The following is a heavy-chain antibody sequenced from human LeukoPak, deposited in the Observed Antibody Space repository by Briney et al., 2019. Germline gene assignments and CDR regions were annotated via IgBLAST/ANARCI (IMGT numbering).Heavy chain of an antibody. CDR1: GFEFNVYG. Sequence: PGGSLRLSCAASGFEFNVYGMNWVRQAPGKGLEWVSSISGRGDTTSYADSVKGRFIISRDTSKNTLYLQMNSLRADDTALYYCAKDDSALWFGELSHYFNWWGQGTLVTVSS. V-gene: IGHV3-23*01. J-gene: IGHJ4*02. D-gene: IGHD3-10*01. CDR2: ISGRGDTT. CDR3: AKDDSALWFGELSHYFNW.